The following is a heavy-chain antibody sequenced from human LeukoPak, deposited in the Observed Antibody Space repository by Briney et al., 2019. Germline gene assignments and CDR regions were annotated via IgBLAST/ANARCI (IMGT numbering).Heavy chain of an antibody. CDR3: ARSLVVGGTRPNDY. CDR2: NNTGGNDI. D-gene: IGHD2-15*01. Sequence: EGSLRLSCAASGFTFSAYWMHWVRQAPGKGLVWLSRNNTGGNDITYADSVKGRFTISRDNAKNTLYLQMNSLTAEDTAVYFCARSLVVGGTRPNDYWGQGTLVTVAS. CDR1: GFTFSAYW. V-gene: IGHV3-74*01. J-gene: IGHJ4*02.